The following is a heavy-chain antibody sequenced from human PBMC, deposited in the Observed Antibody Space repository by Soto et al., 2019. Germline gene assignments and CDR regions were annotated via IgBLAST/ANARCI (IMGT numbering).Heavy chain of an antibody. CDR2: ISAYNGNT. CDR1: GYTFTSYG. Sequence: ASVKVSCKASGYTFTSYGISWVRQAPGQGLEWMGWISAYNGNTNYAQKLQGRVTMTTDTSTSTAYMELRSLRSDDTAVYYCARDRAPYYDILTGYWVRAHLIDYWGQGTLVTVSS. CDR3: ARDRAPYYDILTGYWVRAHLIDY. V-gene: IGHV1-18*01. D-gene: IGHD3-9*01. J-gene: IGHJ4*02.